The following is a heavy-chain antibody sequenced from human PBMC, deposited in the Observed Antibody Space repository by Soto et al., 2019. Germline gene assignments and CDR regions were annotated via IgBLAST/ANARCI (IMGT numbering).Heavy chain of an antibody. J-gene: IGHJ6*02. CDR3: VRQGIGSQHGLVDV. Sequence: SETLSLTCPVSGGTLSSYYLSWIRPTPGKGLEWIGYIYCSGSTKYNPSLKSRVTISVDTSKNQSSLKLSSVTAADTAVYYCVRQGIGSQHGLVDVWGQGTTVTVSS. V-gene: IGHV4-59*08. D-gene: IGHD1-26*01. CDR2: IYCSGST. CDR1: GGTLSSYY.